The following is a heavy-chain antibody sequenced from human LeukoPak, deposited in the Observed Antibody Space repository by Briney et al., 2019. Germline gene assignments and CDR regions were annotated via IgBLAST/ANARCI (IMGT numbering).Heavy chain of an antibody. CDR3: ALYYYDSSGYYPLVNNAFDI. V-gene: IGHV1-69*05. D-gene: IGHD3-22*01. J-gene: IGHJ3*02. CDR2: IIPIFGTA. CDR1: GGTFSSYA. Sequence: SVKVSCKASGGTFSSYAISWVRQAPGQGLEWVGGIIPIFGTANYAQKFQGRVTITTDESTSTAYMELSSLRSEDTAVYYCALYYYDSSGYYPLVNNAFDIWGQGTMVTVSS.